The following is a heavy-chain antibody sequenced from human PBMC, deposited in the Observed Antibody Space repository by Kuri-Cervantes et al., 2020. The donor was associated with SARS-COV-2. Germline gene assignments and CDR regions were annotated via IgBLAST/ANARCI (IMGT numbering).Heavy chain of an antibody. J-gene: IGHJ6*02. Sequence: SVKVSCKASGGTFSSYAISWARQAPGQGLEWMGGIIPIFGTANYAQKFQGRVTITADESTSTAYMELSSLRSEDTAVYYCARHYDFWSGYCYYYGMDVWGQGTTVTVSS. CDR3: ARHYDFWSGYCYYYGMDV. V-gene: IGHV1-69*13. D-gene: IGHD3-3*01. CDR2: IIPIFGTA. CDR1: GGTFSSYA.